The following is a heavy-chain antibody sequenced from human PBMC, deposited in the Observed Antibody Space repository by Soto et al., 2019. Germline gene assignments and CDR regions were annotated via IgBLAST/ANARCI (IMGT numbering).Heavy chain of an antibody. J-gene: IGHJ6*02. CDR3: ASGQQVILRYYYGLDV. D-gene: IGHD6-13*01. CDR2: IYYDDGST. Sequence: GESLKISCAVSGFTVSTNYMSWVRQAPGKGLEWVSVIYYDDGSTYYADSVKGRFSISRDSSRNTLYLQMNSLRAEDTAVYYCASGQQVILRYYYGLDVWGQGTTVTVSS. V-gene: IGHV3-53*01. CDR1: GFTVSTNY.